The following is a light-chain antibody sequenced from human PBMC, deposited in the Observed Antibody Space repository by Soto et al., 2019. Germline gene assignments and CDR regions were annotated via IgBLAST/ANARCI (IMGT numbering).Light chain of an antibody. CDR2: DTS. Sequence: EIVLTQSPATLSLSPGERATLSCRASQTISSYLAWYQHKPGQAPRLLIYDTSNRATGIPARFSGSGSGTDFTLTISSLEPEDFAVYYCQQYGRSPRTFGQGTKVDIK. J-gene: IGKJ1*01. CDR1: QTISSY. CDR3: QQYGRSPRT. V-gene: IGKV3-11*01.